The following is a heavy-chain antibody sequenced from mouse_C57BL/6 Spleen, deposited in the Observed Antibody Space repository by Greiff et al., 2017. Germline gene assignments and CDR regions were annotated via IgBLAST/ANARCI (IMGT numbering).Heavy chain of an antibody. CDR2: IYPRSGNT. D-gene: IGHD2-3*01. J-gene: IGHJ4*01. CDR1: GYTFTSYG. CDR3: APYDGYSYAMDY. Sequence: QVHVKQSGAELARPGASVKLSCKASGYTFTSYGISWVKQRTGQGLEWIGEIYPRSGNTYYNEKFKGKATLTADKSSSIAYMELRSLTSEDSAVYFCAPYDGYSYAMDYWGQGTSVTVSS. V-gene: IGHV1-81*01.